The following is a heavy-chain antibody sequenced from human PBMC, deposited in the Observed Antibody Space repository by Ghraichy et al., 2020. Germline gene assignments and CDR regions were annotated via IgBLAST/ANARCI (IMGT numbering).Heavy chain of an antibody. CDR1: GGSFSGYY. Sequence: SETLSLTCAVYGGSFSGYYWSWIRQPPGKGLEWIGEINHSGSTNYNPSLKSRVTISVDTSKNQFSLKLSSVTAADTAVYYCARGSLYRYFDLWGRDTLVTVSS. CDR2: INHSGST. CDR3: ARGSLYRYFDL. V-gene: IGHV4-34*01. J-gene: IGHJ2*01.